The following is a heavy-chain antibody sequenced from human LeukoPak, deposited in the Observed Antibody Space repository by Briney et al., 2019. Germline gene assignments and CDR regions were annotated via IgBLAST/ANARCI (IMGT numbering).Heavy chain of an antibody. CDR3: ARGRGTTMANYYFDY. J-gene: IGHJ4*02. V-gene: IGHV4-30-2*01. CDR2: IYQSGST. CDR1: GGSISSGGYS. D-gene: IGHD1-1*01. Sequence: SETLSLTCAVSGGSISSGGYSWSWIRQPPGKGLEWIGYIYQSGSTYYNPSLKSRLTMSVDRSKDQFSLKLSSVTAADTAVYYCARGRGTTMANYYFDYWGQGILVTVSS.